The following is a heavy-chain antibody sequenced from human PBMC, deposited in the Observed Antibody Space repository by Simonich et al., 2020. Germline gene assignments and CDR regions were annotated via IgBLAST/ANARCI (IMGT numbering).Heavy chain of an antibody. D-gene: IGHD6-25*01. V-gene: IGHV3-74*01. CDR3: ARKRLDY. CDR2: INSDGSGT. Sequence: EVQLVECGGGLVQPRGSLRLSCAASGFTFSSYWMHWVRHAPGKGLGWFARINSDGSGTSYADSVKGRFTISRDNAKNTLYLQMSSLRAEDTAVYYCARKRLDYWGQGTLVTVSS. CDR1: GFTFSSYW. J-gene: IGHJ4*02.